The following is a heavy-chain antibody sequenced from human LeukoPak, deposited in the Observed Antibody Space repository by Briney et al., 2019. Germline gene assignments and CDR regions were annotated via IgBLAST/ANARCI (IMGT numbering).Heavy chain of an antibody. Sequence: SQTLSLTCAISGDSVSSNSVAWNWIRQPPSRGLEWLGRTYYRSKWYNDYAVSVKSRITISPDPSKNQFSLQLKSVTPEDTAVYYCARYPGVAATRLDASDIWGQGTMVT. D-gene: IGHD6-13*01. V-gene: IGHV6-1*01. J-gene: IGHJ3*02. CDR2: TYYRSKWYN. CDR3: ARYPGVAATRLDASDI. CDR1: GDSVSSNSVA.